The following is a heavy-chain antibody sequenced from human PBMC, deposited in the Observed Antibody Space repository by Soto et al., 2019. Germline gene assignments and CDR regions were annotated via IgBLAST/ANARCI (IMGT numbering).Heavy chain of an antibody. V-gene: IGHV4-59*01. D-gene: IGHD1-26*01. CDR3: ARRYGGNFDY. J-gene: IGHJ4*02. CDR2: IYYSGST. Sequence: PSETLSLTCTVSGGSISSYYWSWIRQPPGTGLEWIGYIYYSGSTNYNPSLKSRVTISVDTSKNQFSLKVSSVTAADTAVYYCARRYGGNFDYWGQGTLVTVSS. CDR1: GGSISSYY.